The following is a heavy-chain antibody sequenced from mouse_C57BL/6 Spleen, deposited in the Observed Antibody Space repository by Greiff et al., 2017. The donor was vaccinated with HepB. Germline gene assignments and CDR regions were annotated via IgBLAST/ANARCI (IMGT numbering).Heavy chain of an antibody. Sequence: LQESGPGLVKPSQSLSLTCSVTGYSITSGYYWNWIRQFPGNKLEWMGYLSYDGSNNYNPSLKNRISITRDTSKNQFFLKLNSVTTEDTATYDCARGNYGSPLDYWGKGTSLTVAS. J-gene: IGHJ2*03. V-gene: IGHV3-6*01. CDR3: ARGNYGSPLDY. CDR2: LSYDGSN. D-gene: IGHD1-1*01. CDR1: GYSITSGYY.